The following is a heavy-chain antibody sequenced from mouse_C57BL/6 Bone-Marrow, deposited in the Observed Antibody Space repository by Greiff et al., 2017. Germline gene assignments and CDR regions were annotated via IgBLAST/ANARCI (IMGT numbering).Heavy chain of an antibody. J-gene: IGHJ2*01. CDR1: GFTFSSYA. V-gene: IGHV5-9-1*02. CDR2: ISSGGDYI. CDR3: TSSVGLLWYCDY. Sequence: EVKLVESGEGLVKPGGSLKLSCAASGFTFSSYAMSWVRQTPEKRLEWVAYISSGGDYIYYADTVKGQFTISRDNARNTLYLQMSSLKSEDTAMYYGTSSVGLLWYCDYGGQGTTLTVS. D-gene: IGHD1-1*02.